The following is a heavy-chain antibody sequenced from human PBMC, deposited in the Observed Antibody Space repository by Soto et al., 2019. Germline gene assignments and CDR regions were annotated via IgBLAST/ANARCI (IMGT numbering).Heavy chain of an antibody. D-gene: IGHD6-19*01. CDR2: INHSGST. J-gene: IGHJ5*02. CDR3: ASGSSGWYWDWFDP. V-gene: IGHV4-34*01. CDR1: VGSFNGYY. Sequence: PSETLSLTCAVYVGSFNGYYWSWIRQPPGKGLEWIGEINHSGSTKYNPSLKSRVTISVDTSKNQFSLKLSSVTAADTAVYYCASGSSGWYWDWFDPWGQGTLVTVSS.